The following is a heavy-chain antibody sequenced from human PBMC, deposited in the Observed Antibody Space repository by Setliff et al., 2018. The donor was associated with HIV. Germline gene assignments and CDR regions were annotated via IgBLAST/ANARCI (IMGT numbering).Heavy chain of an antibody. J-gene: IGHJ4*02. CDR2: VYPGDFDS. D-gene: IGHD3-22*01. CDR3: ARRKSEDSGYGPRYYDF. V-gene: IGHV5-51*01. Sequence: PGESLKISCQASGYIFTNFWIGWVLQMPGKGLEWMGTVYPGDFDSIYNESFQGHVTMSVDKATRTAYLEWSSLKASDTAIYYCARRKSEDSGYGPRYYDFWGQGTLVTVSS. CDR1: GYIFTNFW.